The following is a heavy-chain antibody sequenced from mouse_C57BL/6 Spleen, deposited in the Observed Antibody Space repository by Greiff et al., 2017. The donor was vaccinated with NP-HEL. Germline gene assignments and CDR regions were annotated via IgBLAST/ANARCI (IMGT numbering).Heavy chain of an antibody. CDR1: GYTFTSYW. CDR2: IYPGSGST. V-gene: IGHV1-55*01. J-gene: IGHJ1*03. D-gene: IGHD1-1*01. Sequence: QVQLQQPGAELVKPGASVKMSCKASGYTFTSYWITWVKQRPGQGLEWIGDIYPGSGSTNYNEKFKSKATLTVDTSSSTAYMQLSSLTSEDSAVYYCARAHYYGSSYGYFDVWGTGTPVTVSS. CDR3: ARAHYYGSSYGYFDV.